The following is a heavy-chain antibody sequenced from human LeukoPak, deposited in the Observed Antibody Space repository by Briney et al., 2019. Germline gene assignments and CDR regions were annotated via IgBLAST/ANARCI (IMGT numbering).Heavy chain of an antibody. CDR3: ARDSDGVDY. V-gene: IGHV3-48*03. J-gene: IGHJ4*02. Sequence: GGSLRLSCAASGLTFSRYEMNWVRQAPGKGLEGVSYISSSGRSTYYADSVKGRFTISRDNAKNSLYLQMNSLRAEDTAVYYCARDSDGVDYWGQGTLVTVSS. CDR1: GLTFSRYE. CDR2: ISSSGRST. D-gene: IGHD4-17*01.